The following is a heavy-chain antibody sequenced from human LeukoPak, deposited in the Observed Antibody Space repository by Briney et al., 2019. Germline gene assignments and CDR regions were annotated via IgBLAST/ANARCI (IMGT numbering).Heavy chain of an antibody. CDR2: INHSGST. Sequence: PSETLSLTCAVYGGSFSGYYWSWIRQPPGKGLEWIGEINHSGSTNYNPSLKSRVTMSVDTSKNQFSLKLSSVTAADTAVYYCARASPVVGAYYYYYMDVWGKGTTVTISS. J-gene: IGHJ6*03. CDR3: ARASPVVGAYYYYYMDV. D-gene: IGHD2-2*01. CDR1: GGSFSGYY. V-gene: IGHV4-34*01.